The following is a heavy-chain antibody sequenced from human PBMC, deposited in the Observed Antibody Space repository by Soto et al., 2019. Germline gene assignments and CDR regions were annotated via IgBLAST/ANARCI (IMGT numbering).Heavy chain of an antibody. J-gene: IGHJ1*01. CDR2: ISGSGGST. CDR3: AKDLSFCSGGSCYSVSRFQH. V-gene: IGHV3-23*01. D-gene: IGHD2-15*01. CDR1: GFPFSSYS. Sequence: GGSLRLSCAASGFPFSSYSMTWVRPAPGKGLEWVSAISGSGGSTYYADSVKGRFTISRDNSKNTLYLQMNSLRAEDTAVYYCAKDLSFCSGGSCYSVSRFQHWGQGTLVTVSP.